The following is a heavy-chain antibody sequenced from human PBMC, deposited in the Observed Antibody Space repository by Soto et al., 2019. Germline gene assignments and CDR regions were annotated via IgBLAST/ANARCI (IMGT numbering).Heavy chain of an antibody. CDR2: ISGSGGST. D-gene: IGHD6-13*01. CDR1: GFTLSSYA. Sequence: VGSLRLSCAASGFTLSSYAMSWVRQAPGKGLEWVSAISGSGGSTYYADSVKGRFTISRDNSKNTLYLQMNSLRAEDTAVYYCAKRDWSSWLPFDYWGQGTLVTVSS. V-gene: IGHV3-23*01. J-gene: IGHJ4*02. CDR3: AKRDWSSWLPFDY.